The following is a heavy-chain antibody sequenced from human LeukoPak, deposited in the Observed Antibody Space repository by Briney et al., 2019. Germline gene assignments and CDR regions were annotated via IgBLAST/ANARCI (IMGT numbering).Heavy chain of an antibody. CDR3: AKWGCSGGNCYPFDY. CDR1: GFTFSSDG. V-gene: IGHV3-23*01. Sequence: SGGSLRLSCAASGFTFSSDGMSWVRQAPGKGLEWVSAISGSGARTYYADSVKGRFTISRDNSKNTLYLQMNSLRAEDTAVYYCAKWGCSGGNCYPFDYWGQGTLVTVSS. J-gene: IGHJ4*02. D-gene: IGHD2-15*01. CDR2: ISGSGART.